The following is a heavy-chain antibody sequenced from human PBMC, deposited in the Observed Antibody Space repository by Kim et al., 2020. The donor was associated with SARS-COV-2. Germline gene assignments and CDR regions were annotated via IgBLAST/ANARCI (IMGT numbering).Heavy chain of an antibody. CDR2: IYYSGST. J-gene: IGHJ5*02. Sequence: SETLSLTCTVSGGSISSYYWSWIRQPPGKGLEWIGYIYYSGSTNYNPSLKSRVTISVDTSKNQFSLKLSSVTAADTAVYYCASFRGDYGRYLDNWFDPWGQGTLVTVSS. V-gene: IGHV4-59*13. CDR1: GGSISSYY. CDR3: ASFRGDYGRYLDNWFDP. D-gene: IGHD4-17*01.